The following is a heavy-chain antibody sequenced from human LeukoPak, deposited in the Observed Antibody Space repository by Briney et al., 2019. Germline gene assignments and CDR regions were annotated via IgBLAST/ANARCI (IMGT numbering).Heavy chain of an antibody. V-gene: IGHV3-23*01. D-gene: IGHD2-8*01. CDR2: ITGSGSGA. Sequence: GGSLRLSCAASGFTFSSFAINWVRQAPGKGLEWVSVITGSGSGADYADSVKGRFTISRDNSQNTVHLQMNSLRAEDTAVYYCARVRLYEDYFDYWGQGTLVTVSS. CDR3: ARVRLYEDYFDY. J-gene: IGHJ4*02. CDR1: GFTFSSFA.